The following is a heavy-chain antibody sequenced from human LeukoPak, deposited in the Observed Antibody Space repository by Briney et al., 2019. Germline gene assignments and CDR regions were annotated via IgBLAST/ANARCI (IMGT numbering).Heavy chain of an antibody. CDR1: VGSISSGNW. Sequence: SGTLSLTCAVSVGSISSGNWWSWVRQSPGKGLEWIGEVYHNGTPNYNPSLKSRVTISADTFKNHFSLKLTSVTAADTAVYYCATAPILRGEAGEQYKYGMDVWGQGTTVIVSS. CDR2: VYHNGTP. J-gene: IGHJ6*02. V-gene: IGHV4-4*02. D-gene: IGHD1-1*01. CDR3: ATAPILRGEAGEQYKYGMDV.